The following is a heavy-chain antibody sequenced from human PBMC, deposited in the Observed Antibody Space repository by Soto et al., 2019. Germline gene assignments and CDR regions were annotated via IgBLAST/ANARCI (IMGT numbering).Heavy chain of an antibody. V-gene: IGHV3-30*18. J-gene: IGHJ4*02. CDR3: AKDRVKYYDSSGCFDY. CDR2: ISYDGSNK. D-gene: IGHD3-22*01. Sequence: QVQLVESGGGVVQPGRSLRLSCAASGFTFSSYGMHWVRQAPGKGLEWVAVISYDGSNKYYADSVKGRFTISRDNSKNTLYLQMNSLRAEDTAVYYCAKDRVKYYDSSGCFDYWGQGTLVTVSS. CDR1: GFTFSSYG.